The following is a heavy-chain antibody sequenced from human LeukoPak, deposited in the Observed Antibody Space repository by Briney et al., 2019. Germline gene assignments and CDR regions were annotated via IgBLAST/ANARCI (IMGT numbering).Heavy chain of an antibody. CDR2: INHSGST. V-gene: IGHV4-34*01. CDR3: ARRLLGYCSGGSCYSGYFQH. Sequence: SETLSLTCSVYSGSFSGYYWSWIRQPPGKGLEWIGEINHSGSTNSNPSLKSRVTISVDTSKNQFSLKLSSVTAADTAMYYCARRLLGYCSGGSCYSGYFQHWGQGTLVTVSS. D-gene: IGHD2-15*01. CDR1: SGSFSGYY. J-gene: IGHJ1*01.